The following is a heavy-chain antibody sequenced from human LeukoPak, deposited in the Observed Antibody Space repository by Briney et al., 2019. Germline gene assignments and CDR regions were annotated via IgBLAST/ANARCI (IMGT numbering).Heavy chain of an antibody. Sequence: PGGSLRLSCAASGFTFSSYSMSWVRQAPGKGLEWISGISVSGHRTYHAASVKGRFTISRDNSNNMVYLQMNSLRAEDTAIYYCAKNGDRGAYCSGGSCYPYFYYYMDVWGKGTTVTISS. V-gene: IGHV3-23*01. CDR3: AKNGDRGAYCSGGSCYPYFYYYMDV. CDR2: ISVSGHRT. J-gene: IGHJ6*03. D-gene: IGHD2-15*01. CDR1: GFTFSSYS.